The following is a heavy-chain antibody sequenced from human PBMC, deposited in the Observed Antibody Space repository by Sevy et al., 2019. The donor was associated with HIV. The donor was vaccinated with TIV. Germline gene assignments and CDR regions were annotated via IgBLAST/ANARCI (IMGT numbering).Heavy chain of an antibody. CDR3: ARGIVVVITTSIENFDY. J-gene: IGHJ4*02. CDR1: GFTFSSYS. V-gene: IGHV3-48*02. D-gene: IGHD3-22*01. CDR2: ISSSSSTI. Sequence: GSSLRLSCAASGFTFSSYSMNWVRQAPGKGLEWVSYISSSSSTIYYADSVKGRFTISRDNAKNSLYLQMNSLRDEDTAVYYCARGIVVVITTSIENFDYWGQGTLVTVSS.